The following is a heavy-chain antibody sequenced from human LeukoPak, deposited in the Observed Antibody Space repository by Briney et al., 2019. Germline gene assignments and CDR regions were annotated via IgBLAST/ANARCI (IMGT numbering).Heavy chain of an antibody. CDR2: FGLYGGTT. CDR3: ARSYYSDSSGYDPLDY. V-gene: IGHV3-23*01. D-gene: IGHD3-22*01. CDR1: GLIFSSYA. J-gene: IGHJ4*02. Sequence: GGSLRLSCAASGLIFSSYAMTWVRQAPGKGLEWVSSFGLYGGTTHYADSVKGRFTISRDNTKNTLYLQMNSLRAEDTAVYYCARSYYSDSSGYDPLDYWGQGTLVTVSS.